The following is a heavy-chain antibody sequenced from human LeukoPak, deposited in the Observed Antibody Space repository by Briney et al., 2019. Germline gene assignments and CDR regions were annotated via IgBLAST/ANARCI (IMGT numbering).Heavy chain of an antibody. CDR3: ARHYSQNIDY. CDR2: FYYSGST. V-gene: IGHV4-59*08. CDR1: GGSISSYY. D-gene: IGHD1/OR15-1a*01. Sequence: SETQTLICTVSGGSISSYYGSWIRQPPGKGLEWIGYFYYSGSTNYNPSLKSRVTISVDTSKNQFSLKLSSVTAADTAVYYCARHYSQNIDYWGQGSLVSVSS. J-gene: IGHJ4*02.